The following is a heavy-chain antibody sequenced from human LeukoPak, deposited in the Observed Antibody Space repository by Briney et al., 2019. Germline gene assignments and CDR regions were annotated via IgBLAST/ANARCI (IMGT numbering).Heavy chain of an antibody. CDR2: INPNSGDT. CDR3: ARGYDSGGYYLPDH. D-gene: IGHD3-22*01. V-gene: IGHV1-2*07. Sequence: ASVKVSCKSSGYTFTGYYIHWVRQAPGQGLEWMGWINPNSGDTKYAHKFQGRVTVTRDKSISTAYMELSRLTSDDTAVYYCARGYDSGGYYLPDHWGQGTLVTVSS. CDR1: GYTFTGYY. J-gene: IGHJ4*02.